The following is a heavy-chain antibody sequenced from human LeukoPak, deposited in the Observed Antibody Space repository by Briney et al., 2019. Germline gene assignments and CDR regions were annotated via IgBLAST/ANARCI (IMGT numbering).Heavy chain of an antibody. V-gene: IGHV4-4*07. Sequence: SETLSLTCTVSDGSISSYYWSWIRQPAGQGLEWIGRIYNSGTTNYNPSLKSRVTMSVDTSKNQFSLRLSSVTAADTAVYYCARDRGEYSYAYDYWGRGTLVTVSS. D-gene: IGHD5-18*01. J-gene: IGHJ4*02. CDR3: ARDRGEYSYAYDY. CDR1: DGSISSYY. CDR2: IYNSGTT.